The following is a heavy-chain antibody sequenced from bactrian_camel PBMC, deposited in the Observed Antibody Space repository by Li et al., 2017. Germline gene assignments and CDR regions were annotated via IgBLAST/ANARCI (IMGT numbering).Heavy chain of an antibody. Sequence: QLVESGGGLVQPGGSLRLSCAASGFTGSTFSINWMNWVRQVPGKGLEWVSSSSSGALSLVYADSVKGRFTISRDNAKNTVYLLMNSLKPEDTAVYYCVKPNPDARGGFDHWGQGTQVTVS. D-gene: IGHD1*01. CDR2: SSSGALSL. CDR3: VKPNPDARGGFDH. J-gene: IGHJ4*01. CDR1: GFTGSTFSINW. V-gene: IGHV3S25*01.